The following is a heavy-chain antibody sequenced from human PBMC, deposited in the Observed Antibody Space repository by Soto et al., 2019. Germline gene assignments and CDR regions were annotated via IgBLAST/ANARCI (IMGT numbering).Heavy chain of an antibody. V-gene: IGHV1-3*05. J-gene: IGHJ5*02. CDR2: INVCNGNT. CDR3: AIERWASGSRWFDP. CDR1: GYTFISYS. Sequence: QVQLVQTGAEEKKHGASVKVSCKVSGYTFISYSMHWVRQAPGQRLEWMGWINVCNGNTKYSQKIQGRVTITIDTSASTGYMELSSLRSEDTAVYYCAIERWASGSRWFDPWGQGTLVSVSS. D-gene: IGHD6-19*01.